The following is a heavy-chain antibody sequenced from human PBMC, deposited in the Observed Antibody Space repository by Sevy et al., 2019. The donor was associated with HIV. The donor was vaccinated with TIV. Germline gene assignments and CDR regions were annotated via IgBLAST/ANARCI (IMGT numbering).Heavy chain of an antibody. CDR2: IWFDGSNI. CDR3: AKDRSTVAVRGHDY. Sequence: GGSLRLSCVASGFTFGSYGMLWVRQAPGKGLEWVADIWFDGSNIHYADSVRGRFTISRDNSKNTLSLQMNSLRAEDTAVYYCAKDRSTVAVRGHDYWGQGTLVTVSS. J-gene: IGHJ4*02. D-gene: IGHD6-19*01. V-gene: IGHV3-33*06. CDR1: GFTFGSYG.